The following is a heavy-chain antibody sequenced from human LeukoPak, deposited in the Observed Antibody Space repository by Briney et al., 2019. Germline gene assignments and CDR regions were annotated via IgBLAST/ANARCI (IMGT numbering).Heavy chain of an antibody. V-gene: IGHV4-59*08. J-gene: IGHJ5*02. CDR1: GGSISSYY. D-gene: IGHD3/OR15-3a*01. CDR2: IYYSGST. CDR3: ARLQDYWFDP. Sequence: PSETLSLTCTVSGGSISSYYWSWIRQPPGKGLEWIGYIYYSGSTNYNPSLKSRVTISVDPSKNQFSLKLSSVTAADTAVYYCARLQDYWFDPWGQGTLVTVSS.